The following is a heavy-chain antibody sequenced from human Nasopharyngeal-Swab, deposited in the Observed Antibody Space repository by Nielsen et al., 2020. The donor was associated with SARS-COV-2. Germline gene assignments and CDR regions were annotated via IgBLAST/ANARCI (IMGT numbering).Heavy chain of an antibody. CDR1: GFAFDDYG. Sequence: GGSLRLSCAASGFAFDDYGMSWVRQAPGKGLEWVCAINWNGGGTGYADSVRGRFTISRDNSKNMVNLQLNSLRAEDTAVYYCARMDFIASRDYWGQGTLVTVSS. J-gene: IGHJ4*02. V-gene: IGHV3-20*04. CDR3: ARMDFIASRDY. D-gene: IGHD6-13*01. CDR2: INWNGGGT.